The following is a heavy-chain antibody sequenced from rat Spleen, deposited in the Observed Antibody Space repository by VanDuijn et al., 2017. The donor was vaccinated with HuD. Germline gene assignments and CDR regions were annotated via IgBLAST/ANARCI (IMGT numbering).Heavy chain of an antibody. CDR3: ARTPFDY. Sequence: EVQLVESGGALVQPGRSLKVSCAASGFTFSNYGMAWVRQAPTKGLEWVATISASGGSTYFRDSVKGRFTISRDVTKTTLYLQMNSLRSEDTATYYCARTPFDYWGQGVMVTVSS. CDR1: GFTFSNYG. J-gene: IGHJ2*01. V-gene: IGHV5-29*01. CDR2: ISASGGST.